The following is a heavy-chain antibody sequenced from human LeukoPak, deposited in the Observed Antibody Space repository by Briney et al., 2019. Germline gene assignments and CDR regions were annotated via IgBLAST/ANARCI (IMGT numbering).Heavy chain of an antibody. D-gene: IGHD3-9*01. CDR2: ISYDGSNK. CDR3: AREPHPYYDILTGYYVV. CDR1: GFTFSSYA. J-gene: IGHJ4*02. V-gene: IGHV3-30-3*01. Sequence: GGSLRLSCAASGFTFSSYAMHWVRQAPGKGLEWVAVISYDGSNKYYADSVKGRFTISRDNSKNTLYLQMNSLRAEDTAVYYCAREPHPYYDILTGYYVVWGQGTLVTVSS.